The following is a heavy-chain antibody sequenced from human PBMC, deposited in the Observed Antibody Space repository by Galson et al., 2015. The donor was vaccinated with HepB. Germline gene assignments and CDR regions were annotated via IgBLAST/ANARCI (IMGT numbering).Heavy chain of an antibody. CDR2: IWYDGSNK. D-gene: IGHD2-15*01. CDR3: ASTYCSGGSCDSAFDT. Sequence: SLRLSCAASGFTFSSYGMHWVRQAPGKGLEWVAVIWYDGSNKYYADSVKGRFTISRDNSKNTLYLQMNSLRAEDTAVYYCASTYCSGGSCDSAFDTWGQGTMVTVSS. CDR1: GFTFSSYG. J-gene: IGHJ3*02. V-gene: IGHV3-33*01.